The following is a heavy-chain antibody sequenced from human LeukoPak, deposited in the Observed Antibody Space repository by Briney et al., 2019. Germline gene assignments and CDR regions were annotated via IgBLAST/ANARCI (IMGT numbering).Heavy chain of an antibody. CDR1: GFTFSSYA. V-gene: IGHV3-30*07. J-gene: IGHJ4*02. CDR3: ARDTSAYDYILGSFDY. D-gene: IGHD3-22*01. Sequence: PGGSLRLSCAASGFTFSSYAMHWVRQAPGKGLEWVAVISYDGSNKYYADSVKGRFTISRDNSKNTLYLQMNSLRAEDTAVYYCARDTSAYDYILGSFDYWGQGTLVTVSS. CDR2: ISYDGSNK.